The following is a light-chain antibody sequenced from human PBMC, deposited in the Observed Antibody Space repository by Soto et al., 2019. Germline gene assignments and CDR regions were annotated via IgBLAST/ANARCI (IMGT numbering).Light chain of an antibody. V-gene: IGLV2-23*01. Sequence: QSVLTQPASVSGSPGQSITISCTGTSSDVGSYNLVSWYQQHPGKAPKLMIYEGSKRPSGVSNRFSGSKSGNTASLTISGLQAEDEADYYCCSYAGSSTPGYVFETGTKVTVL. CDR1: SSDVGSYNL. CDR2: EGS. CDR3: CSYAGSSTPGYV. J-gene: IGLJ1*01.